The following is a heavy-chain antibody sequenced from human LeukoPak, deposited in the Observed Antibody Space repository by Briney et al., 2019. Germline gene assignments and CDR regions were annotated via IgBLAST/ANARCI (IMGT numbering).Heavy chain of an antibody. Sequence: GGSLRLSCAASGFTFSSYSMNWVRRAPGKGLEWVSYISSSSSTIYYADSVKGRFTISRDNAKNSLYLQMNSLRAEDTAVYYCARDRSSEDYYYYMDVWGKGTTVTVSS. V-gene: IGHV3-48*01. CDR1: GFTFSSYS. CDR3: ARDRSSEDYYYYMDV. J-gene: IGHJ6*03. CDR2: ISSSSSTI.